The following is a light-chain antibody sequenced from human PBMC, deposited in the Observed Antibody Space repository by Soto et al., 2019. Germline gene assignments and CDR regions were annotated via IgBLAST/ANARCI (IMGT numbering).Light chain of an antibody. CDR3: GADHGSGSNFVRV. CDR2: VGTGGIVG. J-gene: IGLJ3*02. Sequence: QSVLTQPPSASASLGASVTLTCTLSSGYSNYKVDWYQQRPGKGPRFVMRVGTGGIVGSKGDGIPDRFSVLGSGLNRSLTIKNIQEEDESDYHCGADHGSGSNFVRVFGGGTKLTVL. V-gene: IGLV9-49*03. CDR1: SGYSNYK.